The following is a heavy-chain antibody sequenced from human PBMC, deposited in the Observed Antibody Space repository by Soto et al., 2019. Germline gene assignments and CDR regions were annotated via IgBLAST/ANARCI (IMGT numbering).Heavy chain of an antibody. J-gene: IGHJ6*02. CDR3: ASIRGYSGYDLKPYYYYYGMDV. D-gene: IGHD5-12*01. CDR1: GFTFRSYS. Sequence: GGSPRPSFATSGFTFRSYSMNWVRPAPGEGVGGGLYISSSSSTIYYADSVKGRFTISRDNAKNSLYLQMNSLRDEDTAVYYCASIRGYSGYDLKPYYYYYGMDVWGQGTTVTVSS. CDR2: ISSSSSTI. V-gene: IGHV3-48*02.